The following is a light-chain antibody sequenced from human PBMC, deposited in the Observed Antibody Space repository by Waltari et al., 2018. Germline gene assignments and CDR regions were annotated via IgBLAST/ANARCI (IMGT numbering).Light chain of an antibody. Sequence: DIQLTQSPSSLSASVGDRVTISCQTSQNIRTILNWYHQKPGKPPNLLSFETSNLHPGVPSRFSGSGSGTQFIFTISRLQPGDVGTYDCQQFENLPCSFGQGTKLEIK. CDR3: QQFENLPCS. V-gene: IGKV1-33*01. J-gene: IGKJ2*01. CDR2: ETS. CDR1: QNIRTI.